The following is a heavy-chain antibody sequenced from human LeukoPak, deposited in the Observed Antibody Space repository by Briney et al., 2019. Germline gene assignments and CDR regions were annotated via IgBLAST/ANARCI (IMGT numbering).Heavy chain of an antibody. CDR1: GYTFTSYG. V-gene: IGHV1-18*01. Sequence: ASVKVSCKASGYTFTSYGISWVRQAPGQGLEWMGWFSGSNGKTNYAQKFQGRVTMITDTSTSTAYMELRSLRSDDTAVYYCARDLSLNDFWSGPDDYWGQGTLVTVSS. D-gene: IGHD3-3*01. J-gene: IGHJ4*02. CDR2: FSGSNGKT. CDR3: ARDLSLNDFWSGPDDY.